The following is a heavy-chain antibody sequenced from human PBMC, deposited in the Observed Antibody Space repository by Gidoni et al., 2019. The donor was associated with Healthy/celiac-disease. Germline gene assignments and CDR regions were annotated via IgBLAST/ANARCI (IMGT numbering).Heavy chain of an antibody. J-gene: IGHJ6*02. V-gene: IGHV4-59*01. CDR3: ARDSGDFWSGYYLGGGAGMDV. Sequence: QVQLQESGPGLVKPSATLSLPCTVSGGSISSYYWSWLRQPTGKGLAWIGYIYSIGRTNYNPALKSRVTISVDTSKNQFSLKLSSVTAADTAVYYCARDSGDFWSGYYLGGGAGMDVWGQGTTVTVSS. CDR1: GGSISSYY. D-gene: IGHD3-3*01. CDR2: IYSIGRT.